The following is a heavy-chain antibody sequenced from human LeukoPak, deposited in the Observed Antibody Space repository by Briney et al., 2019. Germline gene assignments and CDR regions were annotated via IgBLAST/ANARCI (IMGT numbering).Heavy chain of an antibody. V-gene: IGHV3-21*06. J-gene: IGHJ6*03. Sequence: PGGSLRLSCAASGFSFSSHSMNWVRRAPGKGLEWVSPISHISTYIYYADSVKGRFTISRDNAKNTLYLQMSSLRADDTAVYYCARGLSESGPYYMDVWGKGTTVTISS. CDR1: GFSFSSHS. CDR3: ARGLSESGPYYMDV. D-gene: IGHD2-21*02. CDR2: ISHISTYI.